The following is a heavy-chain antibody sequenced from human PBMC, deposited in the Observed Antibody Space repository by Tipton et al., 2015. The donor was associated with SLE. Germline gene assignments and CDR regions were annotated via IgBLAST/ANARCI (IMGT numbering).Heavy chain of an antibody. CDR1: GYSLTGYG. Sequence: QSGAEVKKPGASVKVSCKASGYSLTGYGISWVRQAPGQGLEWMGWISAYNGNTNYAQKLQGRVTMTTDTSTSTAYMELRSLRSDDTAVYYCAREESTIFGVVSFDPWGQGTLVTVSS. D-gene: IGHD3-3*01. J-gene: IGHJ5*02. CDR3: AREESTIFGVVSFDP. CDR2: ISAYNGNT. V-gene: IGHV1-18*01.